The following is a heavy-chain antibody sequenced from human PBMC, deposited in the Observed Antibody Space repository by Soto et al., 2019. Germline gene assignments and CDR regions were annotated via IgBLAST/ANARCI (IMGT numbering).Heavy chain of an antibody. Sequence: GGSLRLSCAASGFTFSSYAMNWVRQAPGKGLEWVSGMSGDGGRTYYADSVKGRFTISRDNFKNTLFLQMNSLRAEDTAVYYCAARFDIGGWYYGAFDIWGQGTMVTVSS. D-gene: IGHD6-19*01. CDR3: AARFDIGGWYYGAFDI. CDR2: MSGDGGRT. CDR1: GFTFSSYA. V-gene: IGHV3-23*01. J-gene: IGHJ3*02.